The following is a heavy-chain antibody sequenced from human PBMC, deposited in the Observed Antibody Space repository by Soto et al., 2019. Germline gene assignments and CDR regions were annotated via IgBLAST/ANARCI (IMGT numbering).Heavy chain of an antibody. CDR1: GFTFSVYA. CDR3: ASLGVGDWANYYYYYGMDV. Sequence: EVQLLESGGGFVQPGGSLRLSCAATGFTFSVYAMTWVRQAPGKGLEWVSAVTANGGSTYSADSVKGRFTISRDNSKNALFLQMNSVRAEDMAVYYCASLGVGDWANYYYYYGMDVWGQGTTVTVSS. J-gene: IGHJ6*02. V-gene: IGHV3-23*01. CDR2: VTANGGST. D-gene: IGHD2-21*02.